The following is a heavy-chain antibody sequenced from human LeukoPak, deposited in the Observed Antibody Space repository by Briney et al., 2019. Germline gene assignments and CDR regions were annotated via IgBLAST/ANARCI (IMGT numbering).Heavy chain of an antibody. CDR2: IKQDGSEK. CDR1: GFTFSSYA. D-gene: IGHD3-10*01. Sequence: PGGSLRLSCAASGFTFSSYAMSWVRQAPGKGLEWVANIKQDGSEKYYVDSVKGRFTISRDNAKNSLYLQMNSLRAEDTAVYYCARDSMVRGVLAYWGQGTLVTVSS. V-gene: IGHV3-7*01. J-gene: IGHJ4*02. CDR3: ARDSMVRGVLAY.